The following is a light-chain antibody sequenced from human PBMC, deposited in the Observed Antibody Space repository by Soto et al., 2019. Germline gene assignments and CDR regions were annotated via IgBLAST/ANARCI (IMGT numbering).Light chain of an antibody. V-gene: IGLV2-23*02. J-gene: IGLJ1*01. CDR3: CSDAGSSSYV. CDR1: SSDVWSFNF. CDR2: EVT. Sequence: QSVLTQPASVSGSPGQSITISCTRPSSDVWSFNFVSWYQQHPDKAPQVLIYEVTKRPPGVSNRCSGSKSGNTASLTISGLQADDEADYYCCSDAGSSSYVFGTGTKLTVL.